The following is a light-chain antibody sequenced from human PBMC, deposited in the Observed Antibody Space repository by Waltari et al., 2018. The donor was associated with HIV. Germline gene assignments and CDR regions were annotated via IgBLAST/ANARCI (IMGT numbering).Light chain of an antibody. V-gene: IGLV3-10*01. CDR3: YSTDSSGNPS. Sequence: SYELTQPPSVSVSPGQTARITCSGDALPKKYAFWYQQKPGQAPVLVIYEDSKRHAGIPARFSGASSGTMATLTISGAQVEDEADYYCYSTDSSGNPSFGGGTKLTVL. CDR1: ALPKKY. CDR2: EDS. J-gene: IGLJ2*01.